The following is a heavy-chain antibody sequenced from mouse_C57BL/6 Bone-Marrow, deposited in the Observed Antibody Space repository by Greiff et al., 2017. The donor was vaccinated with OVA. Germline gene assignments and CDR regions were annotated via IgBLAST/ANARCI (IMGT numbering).Heavy chain of an antibody. CDR1: GFTFSDYY. D-gene: IGHD1-1*01. V-gene: IGHV5-12*01. J-gene: IGHJ2*01. CDR3: AREGELRYFDY. Sequence: EVQGVESGGGLVQPGGSLKLSCAASGFTFSDYYMYWVRQTPEKRLEWVAYISNGGGSTYYPDTVKGRFPISRDNAKNTLYLQMSRLKSEDTAMYYCAREGELRYFDYWGQGTTLTVSS. CDR2: ISNGGGST.